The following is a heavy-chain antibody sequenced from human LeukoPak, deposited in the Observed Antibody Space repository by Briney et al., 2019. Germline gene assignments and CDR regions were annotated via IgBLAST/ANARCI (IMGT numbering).Heavy chain of an antibody. V-gene: IGHV1-2*02. CDR2: INPNSGGT. D-gene: IGHD3-10*01. CDR3: ARVQVLLWFGLDY. CDR1: GYTFTGYY. Sequence: ASVNVSCKASGYTFTGYYMQWVRQAPGQGLEWMGWINPNSGGTNYAQKFQGRVTMTRDTSISTAYLELRRLRSDDTAVYYCARVQVLLWFGLDYWGQGTLVTVSS. J-gene: IGHJ4*02.